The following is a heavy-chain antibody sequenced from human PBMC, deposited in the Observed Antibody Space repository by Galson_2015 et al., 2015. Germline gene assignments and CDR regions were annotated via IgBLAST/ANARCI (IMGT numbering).Heavy chain of an antibody. V-gene: IGHV3-48*01. D-gene: IGHD3-16*01. J-gene: IGHJ4*02. CDR3: AKDPGGYFDY. Sequence: SLRLSCAASGFTFSSYSMNWVHQAPGKGLEWVSYISSSSSTIYYADSVKGRFTISRDNSKNSLYLQMNSLRAEDTAVYYCAKDPGGYFDYWGQRTLVPVSS. CDR2: ISSSSSTI. CDR1: GFTFSSYS.